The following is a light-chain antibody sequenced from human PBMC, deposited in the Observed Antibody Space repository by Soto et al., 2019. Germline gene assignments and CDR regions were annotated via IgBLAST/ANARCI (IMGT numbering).Light chain of an antibody. J-gene: IGLJ1*01. CDR1: SSDLGLYNY. CDR2: DVS. CDR3: NSYTSSGTYV. V-gene: IGLV2-14*03. Sequence: QSVLTQPASVSGSPGQSITISCTGTSSDLGLYNYVSWYRHLPGKAPELIISDVSNRPSVVSNRFSGSKSANTASLTISGLQSEDEADYYCNSYTSSGTYVFGTGTKVTVL.